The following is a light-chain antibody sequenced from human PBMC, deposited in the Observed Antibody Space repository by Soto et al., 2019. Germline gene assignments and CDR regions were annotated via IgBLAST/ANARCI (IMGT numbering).Light chain of an antibody. V-gene: IGKV3-11*01. J-gene: IGKJ2*01. CDR2: DAS. CDR3: QQRSNWHPYT. Sequence: EIVLTQSPATLSLSPGERATLSCRASQSVSSYLAWYQQKPGQAPRLLIYDASNRATGIPARLSGSGSGTDYPLTISSLEPEDFAVYYCQQRSNWHPYTFGQGTKLEIK. CDR1: QSVSSY.